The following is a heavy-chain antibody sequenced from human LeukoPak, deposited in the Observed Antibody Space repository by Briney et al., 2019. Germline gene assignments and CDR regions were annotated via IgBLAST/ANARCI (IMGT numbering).Heavy chain of an antibody. J-gene: IGHJ3*01. D-gene: IGHD5-24*01. CDR3: ATTQLRADFKGYALDV. V-gene: IGHV1-69-2*01. CDR2: VDPEDAET. Sequence: ASVKVSCKVAGYNFIDYYMHWVQEAPGEGLVWIGLVDPEDAETTYAEKFRGRVSMTADTSTDTAYMELSSLRSEDTAVYYRATTQLRADFKGYALDVWGQGTRVTVSS. CDR1: GYNFIDYY.